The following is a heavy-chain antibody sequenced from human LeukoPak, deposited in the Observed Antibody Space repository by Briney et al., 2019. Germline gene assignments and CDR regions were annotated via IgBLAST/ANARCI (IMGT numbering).Heavy chain of an antibody. Sequence: PSETLSLTCTVSGGSISSGSYYWSWIRQPAGKGLEWIGRIYTSGSTNYNPSLKSRVTISVDTSKNQFSLKLSSVTAADTAVYYCARTYSSEDDYWGQGTLVTVSS. V-gene: IGHV4-61*02. J-gene: IGHJ4*02. CDR1: GGSISSGSYY. D-gene: IGHD1-14*01. CDR2: IYTSGST. CDR3: ARTYSSEDDY.